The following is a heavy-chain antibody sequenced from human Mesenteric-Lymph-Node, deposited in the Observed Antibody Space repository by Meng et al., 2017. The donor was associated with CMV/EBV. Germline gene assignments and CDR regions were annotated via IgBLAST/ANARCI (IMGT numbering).Heavy chain of an antibody. CDR1: GFTFSSYW. CDR2: INSDGSST. J-gene: IGHJ6*02. V-gene: IGHV3-74*01. Sequence: GGSLRLSCAASGFTFSSYWMHWVRQAPGKGLVWVSRINSDGSSTSYADSVKGRFTISRDNAKNSLYLQMNSLRAEDTAVYYCARDNYDFWSGYRNYYYYYGMDVWGQGTTVTVSS. D-gene: IGHD3-3*01. CDR3: ARDNYDFWSGYRNYYYYYGMDV.